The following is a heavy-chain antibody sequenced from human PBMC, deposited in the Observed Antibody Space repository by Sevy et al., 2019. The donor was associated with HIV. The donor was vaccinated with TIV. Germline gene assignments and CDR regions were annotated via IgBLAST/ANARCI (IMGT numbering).Heavy chain of an antibody. CDR2: INPNSGGT. D-gene: IGHD6-13*01. V-gene: IGHV1-2*02. Sequence: ASVKVSCKASGYTFTGYYMHWVRQAPGQGLEWMGWINPNSGGTNYARKFQGRVTMTRDTSISTAYMELSRLRSDDTAVYYCAREGIAAAGYYYYMDVWGKGTTVTVSS. CDR1: GYTFTGYY. CDR3: AREGIAAAGYYYYMDV. J-gene: IGHJ6*03.